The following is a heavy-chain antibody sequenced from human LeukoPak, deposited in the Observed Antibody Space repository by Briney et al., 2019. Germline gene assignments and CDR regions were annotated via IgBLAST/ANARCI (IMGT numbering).Heavy chain of an antibody. CDR3: AREQWLAFDY. V-gene: IGHV4-4*07. CDR2: IYTNWTT. Sequence: SETLSLTCAVSGGSISGYYWSWIRQPAGRGLEWIGRIYTNWTTYYSPYLKSRVTMSVDTSKNQFSLKLSSVTAAETAVYYCAREQWLAFDYWGQGTLVTVSS. CDR1: GGSISGYY. J-gene: IGHJ4*02. D-gene: IGHD6-19*01.